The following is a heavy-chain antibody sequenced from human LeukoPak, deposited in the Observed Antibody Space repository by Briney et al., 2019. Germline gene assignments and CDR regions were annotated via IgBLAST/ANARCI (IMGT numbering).Heavy chain of an antibody. Sequence: GGSLRLSCAASGFTFNNYGMHWVRQAPGKGLEWVAFIRYNGNNQYYADSVKGRFTISRDNAKNSLYLQMNSLTAEDTAMHCCVRASHPGGWFDPWGQGTLVTVSS. V-gene: IGHV3-30*02. CDR1: GFTFNNYG. CDR2: IRYNGNNQ. D-gene: IGHD3-10*01. CDR3: VRASHPGGWFDP. J-gene: IGHJ5*02.